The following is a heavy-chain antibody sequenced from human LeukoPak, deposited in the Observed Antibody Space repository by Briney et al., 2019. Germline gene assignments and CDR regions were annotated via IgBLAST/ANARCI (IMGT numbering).Heavy chain of an antibody. V-gene: IGHV3-48*04. CDR1: GFTFNSYS. J-gene: IGHJ4*02. CDR2: ISPSSSTM. CDR3: ARDSGYCSSTGCYVHYFDY. Sequence: PGGSLRLSCAASGFTFNSYSMNWVRQALGKGLEWVSYISPSSSTMYYADSVKGRFTISRDNAKNSLYLQMNSLRAEDTAVYYCARDSGYCSSTGCYVHYFDYWGQGTLVTVSS. D-gene: IGHD2-2*01.